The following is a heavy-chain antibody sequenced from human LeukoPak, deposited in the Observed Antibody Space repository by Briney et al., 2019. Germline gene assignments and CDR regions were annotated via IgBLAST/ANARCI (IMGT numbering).Heavy chain of an antibody. D-gene: IGHD6-19*01. CDR3: ARQPIAVAGNWFYP. CDR1: GGSISSGDYY. J-gene: IGHJ5*02. Sequence: SQTLSLTCTVSGGSISSGDYYWSWIRQPPGKGLEWIGYIYYSGSTYYNPSLKSRVTISVDTSKNQFSLKLSSVTAADTAVYYCARQPIAVAGNWFYPWGQGTLVTVSS. V-gene: IGHV4-30-4*08. CDR2: IYYSGST.